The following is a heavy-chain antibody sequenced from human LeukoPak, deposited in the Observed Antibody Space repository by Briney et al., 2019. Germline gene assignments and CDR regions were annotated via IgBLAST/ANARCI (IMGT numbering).Heavy chain of an antibody. CDR1: GGSISSSSYY. V-gene: IGHV4-39*01. CDR2: IYYSGST. J-gene: IGHJ4*02. Sequence: SETLSLTCTVSGGSISSSSYYWGWIRQPPGKGLEWIGSIYYSGSTYYNPSLKSRVTISVDTSKNQFSLKLSSVTAADTAVYYCASGRYFDWLTSVKAFDYWGQGTLVTVSS. CDR3: ASGRYFDWLTSVKAFDY. D-gene: IGHD3-9*01.